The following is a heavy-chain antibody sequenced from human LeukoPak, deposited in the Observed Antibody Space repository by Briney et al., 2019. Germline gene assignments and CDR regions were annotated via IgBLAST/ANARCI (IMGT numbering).Heavy chain of an antibody. CDR1: GYTFTSHG. D-gene: IGHD6-6*01. Sequence: ASVKVSCKASGYTFTSHGISWVRQAPGQGLEWMGWISTYNGNTHSAQKFQGRVTMTEDTSTDTAYMELSSLRSEDTAVYYCATAFAGYSSSFYYFDYWGQGTLVTVSS. CDR2: ISTYNGNT. J-gene: IGHJ4*02. V-gene: IGHV1-18*01. CDR3: ATAFAGYSSSFYYFDY.